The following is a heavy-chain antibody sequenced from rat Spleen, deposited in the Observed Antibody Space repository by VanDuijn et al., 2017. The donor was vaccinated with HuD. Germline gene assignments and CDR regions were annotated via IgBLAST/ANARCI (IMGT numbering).Heavy chain of an antibody. CDR1: GFTFSNYD. CDR2: ITYDSFST. D-gene: IGHD1-1*01. Sequence: EVQLVESGGGLVQPGRSMKLSCAASGFTFSNYDMAWVRLAPAKGLEWVASITYDSFSTNYRASVKGRFTISRDNAKSTLYLQMDSLRSEDTATYYCEREGSYYYSGDPDWFAYWGQGTLVTVSS. CDR3: EREGSYYYSGDPDWFAY. J-gene: IGHJ3*01. V-gene: IGHV5-25*01.